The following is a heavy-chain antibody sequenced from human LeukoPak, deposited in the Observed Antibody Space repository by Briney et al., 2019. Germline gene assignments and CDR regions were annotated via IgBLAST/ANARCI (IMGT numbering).Heavy chain of an antibody. V-gene: IGHV3-33*01. CDR3: ARDYGWSFDY. CDR1: GFTFSSYG. J-gene: IGHJ4*02. CDR2: IWYDGSNK. Sequence: GGSLRLSCAASGFTFSSYGMHWVRQAPGKGLEWVAVIWYDGSNKYYADSVKGRFTISRDNAKNSLSLQMNSLRDEDTAVYYCARDYGWSFDYWGQGTLVTVSS. D-gene: IGHD6-19*01.